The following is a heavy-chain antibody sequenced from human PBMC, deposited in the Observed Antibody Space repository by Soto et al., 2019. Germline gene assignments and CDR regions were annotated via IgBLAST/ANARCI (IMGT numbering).Heavy chain of an antibody. V-gene: IGHV4-34*01. J-gene: IGHJ6*02. CDR3: ARVKLAGYYYYYGMDV. CDR2: INHSGST. CDR1: GGSFSGYY. D-gene: IGHD6-13*01. Sequence: SETLSLTCAVYGGSFSGYYWSWIRQPPGKGLEWIGEINHSGSTNYNPSLKSRVTISVDTSKNQFSLKLSSVTAADTAVYYCARVKLAGYYYYYGMDVWGQGTTVTVSS.